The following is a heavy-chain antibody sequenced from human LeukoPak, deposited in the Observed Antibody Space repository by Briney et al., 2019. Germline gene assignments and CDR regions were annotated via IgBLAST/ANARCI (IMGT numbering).Heavy chain of an antibody. V-gene: IGHV1-69*04. CDR2: IIPILGIA. D-gene: IGHD3-16*01. CDR3: ARETPPETGGGWFDP. J-gene: IGHJ5*02. CDR1: GGTFSSYA. Sequence: SVKVSCKASGGTFSSYAISWVRQAPGQGLEWMGRIIPILGIANYAQRFQGRVTITADKSTSTAYMEQSSLRSEDTAVYYCARETPPETGGGWFDPWGQGTLVTVSS.